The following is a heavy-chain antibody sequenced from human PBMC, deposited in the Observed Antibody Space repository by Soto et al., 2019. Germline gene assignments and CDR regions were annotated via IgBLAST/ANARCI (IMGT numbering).Heavy chain of an antibody. CDR3: RSSSRYSTDV. J-gene: IGHJ6*02. V-gene: IGHV4-39*01. Sequence: QLQLQESGPGLVKPSETLSLSCTVAGVSITSSSYWGWIRQPPGKGLEWLGSIYSTGNTYYNPSLKGLVTISADTSKNQFSLNLSSVTAADTAVYYCRSSSRYSTDVWGQGTTVYVSS. CDR1: GVSITSSSY. CDR2: IYSTGNT. D-gene: IGHD6-13*01.